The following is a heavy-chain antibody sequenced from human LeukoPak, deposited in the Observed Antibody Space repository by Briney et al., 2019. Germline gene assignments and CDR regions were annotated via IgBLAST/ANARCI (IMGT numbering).Heavy chain of an antibody. CDR1: GSLDTTNY. J-gene: IGHJ3*02. Sequence: GGSLRLSCAASGSLDTTNYMSWLRQAPGKGLEVVSIVYGGDTTLYAEPVKGRLTISRDNSKNTLYLQMDSLSAEDTAGHFWANGAIAAAGDAFDIWGQGTMVTVSS. CDR2: VYGGDTT. V-gene: IGHV3-53*01. D-gene: IGHD6-13*01. CDR3: ANGAIAAAGDAFDI.